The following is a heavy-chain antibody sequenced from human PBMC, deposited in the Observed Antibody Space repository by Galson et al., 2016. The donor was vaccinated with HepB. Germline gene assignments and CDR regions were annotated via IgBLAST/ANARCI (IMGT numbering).Heavy chain of an antibody. Sequence: SLRLSCAASGFTFTYAWMSWVRQAPGKGLEWVGRTKSKIDGGTTDYAPPVKGRFTIARDDSQHTLYLQVNSLRTEDTAVYYCTTGFRYFGSASYYPNNWFDAWGQGTLVTVSS. CDR3: TTGFRYFGSASYYPNNWFDA. V-gene: IGHV3-15*01. CDR1: GFTFTYAW. D-gene: IGHD3-10*01. J-gene: IGHJ5*02. CDR2: TKSKIDGGTT.